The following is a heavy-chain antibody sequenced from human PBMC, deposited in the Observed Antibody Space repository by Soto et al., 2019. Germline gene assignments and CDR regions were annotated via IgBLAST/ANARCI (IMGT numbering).Heavy chain of an antibody. D-gene: IGHD3-3*01. CDR1: GFTFSSYW. CDR2: IKQDGSEK. Sequence: GGSLRLSCAASGFTFSSYWMSWVRQAPGKGLEWVANIKQDGSEKYYVDSVKGRFTISRDNAKNSLYLQMNSLRAEDTAVYYCARDSYYDFWSGYSSSGFDYWGQGTLVTVSS. J-gene: IGHJ4*02. V-gene: IGHV3-7*01. CDR3: ARDSYYDFWSGYSSSGFDY.